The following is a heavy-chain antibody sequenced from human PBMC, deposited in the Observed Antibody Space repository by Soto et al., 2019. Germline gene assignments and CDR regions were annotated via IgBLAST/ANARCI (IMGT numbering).Heavy chain of an antibody. J-gene: IGHJ6*03. V-gene: IGHV3-7*01. D-gene: IGHD3-16*01. CDR1: GFTFSSYW. Sequence: EVQLVESGGGLVQPGGSLRLSCAASGFTFSSYWMSWVRQAPGKGLEWVANIKQDGSEKYYVDSVKGRFTISRDNAKNSLYLQMNSLRAEDAAVYYCASLIPFVYYMDVWGKGTTVTVSS. CDR3: ASLIPFVYYMDV. CDR2: IKQDGSEK.